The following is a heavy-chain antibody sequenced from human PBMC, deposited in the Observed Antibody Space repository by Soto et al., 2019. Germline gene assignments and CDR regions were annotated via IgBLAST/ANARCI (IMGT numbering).Heavy chain of an antibody. CDR1: GYTFTSYA. Sequence: ASVKVSCKASGYTFTSYAMHWVRQAPGQRPEWMGWINAGNGNTKYSQKFQGRVTITRDTSASTAYMELSSLRSEDTAVYYCARARGYSGYDWYYFDYWGQGTLVTVSS. CDR3: ARARGYSGYDWYYFDY. CDR2: INAGNGNT. J-gene: IGHJ4*02. V-gene: IGHV1-3*01. D-gene: IGHD5-12*01.